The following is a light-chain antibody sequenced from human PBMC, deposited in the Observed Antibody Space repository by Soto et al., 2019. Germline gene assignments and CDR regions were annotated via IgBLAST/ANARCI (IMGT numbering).Light chain of an antibody. J-gene: IGKJ4*01. CDR2: DAS. CDR1: QSIGLA. V-gene: IGKV3-11*01. Sequence: EIVLTQSPATLSLSPGERATLSCRASQSIGLAIAWYQHKPGQAPRLLIYDASKRATGFPARFSGSGSGTDFTLTISSLEPEDFAVYYCQQRSKWPLTFGGGTKVDIK. CDR3: QQRSKWPLT.